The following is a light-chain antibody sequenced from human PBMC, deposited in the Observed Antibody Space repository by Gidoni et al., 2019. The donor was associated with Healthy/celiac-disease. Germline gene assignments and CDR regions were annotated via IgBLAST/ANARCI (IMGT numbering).Light chain of an antibody. CDR3: SSYTSSSTRVV. Sequence: QSALTQPAPVSGSPGQSITISCTGTSSDVGCYNYVSWYQQHPGKAPKLMIYEVSNRTSGVSNRFSGSKSGNTASLTISGLQAEDEADYYCSSYTSSSTRVVFGGGTKLTVL. CDR1: SSDVGCYNY. J-gene: IGLJ2*01. V-gene: IGLV2-14*01. CDR2: EVS.